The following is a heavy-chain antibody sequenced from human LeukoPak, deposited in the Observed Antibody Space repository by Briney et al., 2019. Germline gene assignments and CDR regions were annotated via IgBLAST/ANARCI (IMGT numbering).Heavy chain of an antibody. Sequence: GASVKVSCKASGCTFTGYYMHWVRQAPGQGLEWMGRINPNSGGTNYAQKFQGRVTMTRDTSISTAYMDLSRLRFDDTAVFYCARDRRGGARYYFDLWGRGTLVTVSS. V-gene: IGHV1-2*06. CDR3: ARDRRGGARYYFDL. CDR2: INPNSGGT. D-gene: IGHD3-9*01. CDR1: GCTFTGYY. J-gene: IGHJ2*01.